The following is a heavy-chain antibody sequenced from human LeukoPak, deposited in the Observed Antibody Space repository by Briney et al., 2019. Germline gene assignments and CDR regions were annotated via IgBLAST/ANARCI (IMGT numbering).Heavy chain of an antibody. Sequence: PGGSLRLSCAASGFIFSTFVMHWVRQAPGKGLEWVSVIYSGGTTNYADSVKGRFTISRDNSKNTLFLQMNSLRAEDTAVYYCARGGYSSSWYHFDYWGQGTLVTVSS. CDR3: ARGGYSSSWYHFDY. D-gene: IGHD6-13*01. V-gene: IGHV3-53*01. CDR1: GFIFSTFV. J-gene: IGHJ4*02. CDR2: IYSGGTT.